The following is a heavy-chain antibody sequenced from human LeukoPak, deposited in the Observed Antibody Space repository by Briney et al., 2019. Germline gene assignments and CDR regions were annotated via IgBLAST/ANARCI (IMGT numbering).Heavy chain of an antibody. D-gene: IGHD1-26*01. V-gene: IGHV4-34*01. J-gene: IGHJ5*02. CDR1: GGSFSGYY. Sequence: SETLSLTCAVYGGSFSGYYWSWIRQPPGKGLEWIGEINHSGSTNYNPSLKSRVTISVDTSKNQFSLKLSSVTVADTAVYYCARGGIVGATRAWFDPWGQGTLVTVSS. CDR2: INHSGST. CDR3: ARGGIVGATRAWFDP.